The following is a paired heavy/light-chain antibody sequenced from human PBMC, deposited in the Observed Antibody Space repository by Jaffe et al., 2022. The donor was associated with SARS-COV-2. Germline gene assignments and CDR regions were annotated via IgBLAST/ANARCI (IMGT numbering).Light chain of an antibody. CDR1: QGIRSR. J-gene: IGKJ4*01. Sequence: DIQMTQSPSSVSASVRDRVTITCRASQGIRSRLAWYQQKPGKAPNLLIYLASSLQSGVPSRFSGSGSGTDFTLTISSLQPEDVATYYCQQSDSFPLSFGGGTKVEIK. CDR2: LAS. V-gene: IGKV1-12*01. CDR3: QQSDSFPLS.
Heavy chain of an antibody. J-gene: IGHJ4*02. CDR1: GFTISNYW. CDR3: ARYSDSSGHFDY. Sequence: EVQRVESGGGLVQPGGSLRLSCAASGFTISNYWMTWVRQAPGKGLEWVANINQDGSDKYYLDSVKGRFTISRDNAENSLYLQMNSLRAEDTAVYYCARYSDSSGHFDYWGQGTLVTVSS. V-gene: IGHV3-7*03. CDR2: INQDGSDK. D-gene: IGHD6-6*01.